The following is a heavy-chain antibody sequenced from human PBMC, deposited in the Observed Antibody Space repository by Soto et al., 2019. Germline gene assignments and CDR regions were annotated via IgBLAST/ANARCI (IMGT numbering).Heavy chain of an antibody. V-gene: IGHV3-7*01. D-gene: IGHD6-25*01. Sequence: EVQLVESGGALVQPGGSLRLTCATSGFTFSNYWMTWVRQAPGKGLEWVANINKDGSQTSFVDSVKGRFTIVRDNAKSSLYLQRNSLRGEDTAKYYCVKEIAAAQWGQGTLVTVSS. CDR1: GFTFSNYW. CDR3: VKEIAAAQ. CDR2: INKDGSQT. J-gene: IGHJ4*02.